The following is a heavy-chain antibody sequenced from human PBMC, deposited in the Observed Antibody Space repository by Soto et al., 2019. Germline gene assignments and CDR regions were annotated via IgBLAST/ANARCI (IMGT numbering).Heavy chain of an antibody. CDR1: GGTFSSYA. CDR2: VIPIFGTA. D-gene: IGHD3-10*01. CDR3: ARGPVRLWFGDNWFDP. Sequence: QVQLVQSGAEVKKPGSSVKVSCKASGGTFSSYAISWVRQAPGQGLEWMGGVIPIFGTANYAQKSPGRVTITADESTSTADMELSSLRSEDTAAYYCARGPVRLWFGDNWFDPWGEGTLVTVSS. J-gene: IGHJ5*02. V-gene: IGHV1-69*01.